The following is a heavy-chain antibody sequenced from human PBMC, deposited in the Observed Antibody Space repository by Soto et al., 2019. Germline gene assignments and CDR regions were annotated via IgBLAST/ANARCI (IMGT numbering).Heavy chain of an antibody. D-gene: IGHD1-20*01. CDR3: ARDHYITYYYYGMDV. Sequence: PGGSLRLSCAASGFTFSSYWMSWVRQAPGKGLEWVANIKQDGSEKYYVDSVKGRFTISRDNAKNSLYLQMNSLRAEDTAVYYCARDHYITYYYYGMDVWGQGTTVTVSS. CDR1: GFTFSSYW. CDR2: IKQDGSEK. V-gene: IGHV3-7*01. J-gene: IGHJ6*02.